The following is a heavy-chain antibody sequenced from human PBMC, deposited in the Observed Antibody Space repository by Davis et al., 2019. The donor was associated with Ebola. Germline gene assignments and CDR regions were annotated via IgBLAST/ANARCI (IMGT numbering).Heavy chain of an antibody. CDR1: GFTFSSYG. Sequence: GESLKISCAASGFTFSSYGMHWVRQAPGKGLEWVAVLSYDGSNKYYADSVKGRFTISRDNSKNTLYLQMNSLRAEDTAVYYCARDGDGAFDIWGQGTMVTVSS. V-gene: IGHV3-30*03. D-gene: IGHD7-27*01. CDR2: LSYDGSNK. CDR3: ARDGDGAFDI. J-gene: IGHJ3*02.